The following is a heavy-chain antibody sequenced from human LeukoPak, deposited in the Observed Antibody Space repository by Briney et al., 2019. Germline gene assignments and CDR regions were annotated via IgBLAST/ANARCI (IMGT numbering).Heavy chain of an antibody. CDR2: IYYSGST. D-gene: IGHD2-2*01. Sequence: TLSLTCAVSGGSVSSGGYSWSWVRQPLGKGLEWIGYIYYSGSTYYNPSLKSRVTISVDTSKNQFSLKLSSVTAADTAVYYCARYCSSTSCFSDAFDIWGQGTMVTVSS. V-gene: IGHV4-30-2*05. CDR3: ARYCSSTSCFSDAFDI. J-gene: IGHJ3*02. CDR1: GGSVSSGGYS.